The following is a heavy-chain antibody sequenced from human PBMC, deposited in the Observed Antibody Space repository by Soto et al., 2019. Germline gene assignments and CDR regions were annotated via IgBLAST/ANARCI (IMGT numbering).Heavy chain of an antibody. CDR1: GASMSSGDYY. CDR3: VRGDSVVVTARFDA. D-gene: IGHD2-21*02. V-gene: IGHV4-30-4*01. CDR2: IYYHGNT. Sequence: SETLSLTCTVYGASMSSGDYYWGWVRQPPGKGLEWIGYIYYHGNTYSTPSLKSRVTISLDTSEKQFSLRLNSVSAADTAIYYCVRGDSVVVTARFDAWGQGTLVTVSS. J-gene: IGHJ5*02.